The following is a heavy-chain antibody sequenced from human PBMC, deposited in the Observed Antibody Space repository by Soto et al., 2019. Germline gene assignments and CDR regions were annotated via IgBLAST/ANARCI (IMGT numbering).Heavy chain of an antibody. CDR3: ARGPVGYYFDY. Sequence: QVQLQQWGAGLLKPSETLSLTCAVYGGSFSGYYWSWIRQPPGKGLEWIGEINHSGSTNYNPSLKILVSISVDTSMNQFSLKLSSVTAADTAVYYCARGPVGYYFDYWGQGTLVTVSS. CDR2: INHSGST. D-gene: IGHD1-26*01. CDR1: GGSFSGYY. J-gene: IGHJ4*02. V-gene: IGHV4-34*01.